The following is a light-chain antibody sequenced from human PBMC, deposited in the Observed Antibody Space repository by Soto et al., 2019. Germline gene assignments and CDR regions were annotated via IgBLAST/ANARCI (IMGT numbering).Light chain of an antibody. V-gene: IGKV3-20*01. J-gene: IGKJ3*01. CDR2: GAS. CDR3: QQYCTSPFT. CDR1: QSVSSSY. Sequence: EIVLTQSPGTLSLSPGERATLSCRASQSVSSSYLAWYQQKPGQAPRLLIYGASSRATGIPDRFSGSGSGTDFTLTISRLEPEDFTVYYCQQYCTSPFTFGHGTKVDV.